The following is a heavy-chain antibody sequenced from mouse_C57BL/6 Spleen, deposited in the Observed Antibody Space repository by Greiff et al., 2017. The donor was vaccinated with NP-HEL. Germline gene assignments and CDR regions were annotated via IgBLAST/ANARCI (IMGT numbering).Heavy chain of an antibody. J-gene: IGHJ2*01. Sequence: EVQLQQSGAELVRPGASVKLSCTASGFNINDDYMHWVKQRPEQGLEWIGWIVPETGDTEYASKFQGKATITADTSSNTAYLQLSSLTYEDTAVYYGTTLLLRAFDYWGQGTTLTVSS. CDR2: IVPETGDT. V-gene: IGHV14-4*01. CDR1: GFNINDDY. D-gene: IGHD1-1*01. CDR3: TTLLLRAFDY.